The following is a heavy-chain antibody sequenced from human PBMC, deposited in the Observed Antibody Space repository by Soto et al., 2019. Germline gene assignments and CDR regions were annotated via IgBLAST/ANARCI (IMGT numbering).Heavy chain of an antibody. CDR3: AKDAFVVVTAMIDY. CDR2: ISGSDDKT. J-gene: IGHJ4*02. CDR1: GFTFSSFA. D-gene: IGHD2-21*02. Sequence: GGSLRLSCAASGFTFSSFAMSWVRQAPGKGLEWVSGISGSDDKTYYADSVKGRFTISRDTSKNMVYLQMNSLRAEDTAVYYCAKDAFVVVTAMIDYWGQGTLVTVSS. V-gene: IGHV3-23*01.